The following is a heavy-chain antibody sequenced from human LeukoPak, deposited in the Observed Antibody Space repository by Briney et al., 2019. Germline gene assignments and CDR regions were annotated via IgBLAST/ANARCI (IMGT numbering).Heavy chain of an antibody. D-gene: IGHD6-6*01. Sequence: SETLSLTCAVYGGSFSGYYWSWIRQPPGKGLEWIGEINHSGSTNYNPSLKSRVTISVDTSKNQFSLKLSSVTAAGTAVYYCARGFRIAARLNWFDPWGQGTLVTVSS. V-gene: IGHV4-34*01. CDR1: GGSFSGYY. J-gene: IGHJ5*02. CDR3: ARGFRIAARLNWFDP. CDR2: INHSGST.